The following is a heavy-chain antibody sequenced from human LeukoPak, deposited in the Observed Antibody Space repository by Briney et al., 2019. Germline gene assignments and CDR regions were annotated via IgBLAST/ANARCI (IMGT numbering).Heavy chain of an antibody. CDR3: ARVVTKGYYFGF. Sequence: SETLSLTCTVSGGSISSGGYYWSWIRQHPGKGLEWIGYIYYSGSTYYNPSLKSRVTISVDTSKNQFSLKLSSVTAADTAVYYCARVVTKGYYFGFWGQGTLVTVSS. CDR2: IYYSGST. J-gene: IGHJ4*02. CDR1: GGSISSGGYY. D-gene: IGHD5-18*01. V-gene: IGHV4-31*03.